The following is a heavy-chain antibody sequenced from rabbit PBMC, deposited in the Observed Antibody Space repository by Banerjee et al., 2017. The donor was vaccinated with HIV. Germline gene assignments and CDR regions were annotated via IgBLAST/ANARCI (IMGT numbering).Heavy chain of an antibody. D-gene: IGHD1-1*01. Sequence: QSLEESGGGLVQPEGSLTLTCTASGFSFSSSYYMCWVRQAPGKGLEWIGCIYTGSGSTYYANWAKGRFTISKTSSTTVTLQMTSLTAADTATYFCARDAGGGGYFSLWGPGTLVTVS. V-gene: IGHV1S40*01. J-gene: IGHJ4*01. CDR1: GFSFSSSYY. CDR2: IYTGSGST. CDR3: ARDAGGGGYFSL.